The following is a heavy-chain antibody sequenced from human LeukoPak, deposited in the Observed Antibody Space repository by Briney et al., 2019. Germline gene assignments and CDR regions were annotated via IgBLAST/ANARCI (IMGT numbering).Heavy chain of an antibody. CDR2: IYDSGKT. CDR1: GGSISTYY. D-gene: IGHD3-10*01. Sequence: SETLSLTCTVSGGSISTYYWTWIRQPPGKDLKWIGYIYDSGKTEYNPSLNSRATISVDTSKNQFSLRVISVTAADTAIYYCARTSRHFYGSGTKLTPWPADMDVWGQGTTVIVSS. J-gene: IGHJ6*02. CDR3: ARTSRHFYGSGTKLTPWPADMDV. V-gene: IGHV4-59*12.